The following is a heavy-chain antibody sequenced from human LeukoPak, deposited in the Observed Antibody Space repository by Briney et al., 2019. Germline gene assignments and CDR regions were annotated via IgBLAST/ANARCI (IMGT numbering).Heavy chain of an antibody. V-gene: IGHV4-61*02. J-gene: IGHJ6*03. D-gene: IGHD6-19*01. CDR2: IYTSGST. CDR3: ARAGYSSGWWSGHYYYYYMDV. CDR1: GGSISSGSYY. Sequence: SETLSLTCTVSGGSISSGSYYWSWIRQPAGKGLEWIGRIYTSGSTNYNPSLKSRVTISVDTSKNQFSLKLSSVTAADTAVYYCARAGYSSGWWSGHYYYYYMDVWGKGTTVTISS.